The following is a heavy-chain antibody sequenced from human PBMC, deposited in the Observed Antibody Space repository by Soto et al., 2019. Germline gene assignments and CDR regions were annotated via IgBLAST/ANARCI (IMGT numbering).Heavy chain of an antibody. D-gene: IGHD6-6*01. V-gene: IGHV3-23*01. J-gene: IGHJ4*02. CDR2: TGLNGRTT. Sequence: PWGSLLLSCASSVFTFSIYAMSWVRQAPGKGLEWVSTTGLNGRTTYYADSVKGRFTVSRDNSKNTLDLQMSSLRAEDTAVYYCATVHSSSRSFDYWGQGTLVTVSS. CDR3: ATVHSSSRSFDY. CDR1: VFTFSIYA.